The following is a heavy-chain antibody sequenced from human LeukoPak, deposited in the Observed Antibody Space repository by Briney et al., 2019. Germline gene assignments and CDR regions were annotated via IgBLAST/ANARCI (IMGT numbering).Heavy chain of an antibody. CDR1: GFTFSSYS. CDR2: IYYSGST. CDR3: AREINTMIVVATGYYGMDV. D-gene: IGHD3-22*01. J-gene: IGHJ6*02. V-gene: IGHV4-30-4*08. Sequence: LRLSCAASGFTFSSYSMNWVRQPPGKGLEWIGFIYYSGSTYYNPSLKSRVTISVDTSKNQFSLKLSSVTAADTAVYYCAREINTMIVVATGYYGMDVWGQGTTVTVSS.